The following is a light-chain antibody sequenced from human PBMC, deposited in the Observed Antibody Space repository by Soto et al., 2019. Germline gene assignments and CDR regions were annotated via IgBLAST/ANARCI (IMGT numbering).Light chain of an antibody. CDR3: QQYDTSPPLT. Sequence: EIVLTQSPGTLSLSPGDRATLSCRASQSVISNYLAWYQQKPGQAPRLLLYGASSRATGIPDRFSGSGSGTDFTLTISSLEPEDLAVYYCQQYDTSPPLTFGGGTKVEIK. J-gene: IGKJ4*01. CDR1: QSVISNY. V-gene: IGKV3-20*01. CDR2: GAS.